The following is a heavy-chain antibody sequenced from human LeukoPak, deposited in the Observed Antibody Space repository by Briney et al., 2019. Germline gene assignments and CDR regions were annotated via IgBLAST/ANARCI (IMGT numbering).Heavy chain of an antibody. CDR1: GFIFSSYA. Sequence: GGSLRLSCAASGFIFSSYAMSWVRQAPGKGLEWVSAISGSGGSTYYADSVKGRFTISRDNSKNTLYLQMNSLRAEDTAVYYCAKLVGSGSPLRHFDYWGQGTLVTVSS. CDR2: ISGSGGST. D-gene: IGHD3-10*01. J-gene: IGHJ4*02. CDR3: AKLVGSGSPLRHFDY. V-gene: IGHV3-23*01.